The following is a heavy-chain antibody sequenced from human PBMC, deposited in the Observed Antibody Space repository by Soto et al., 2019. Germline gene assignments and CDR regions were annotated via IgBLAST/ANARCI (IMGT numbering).Heavy chain of an antibody. D-gene: IGHD3-22*01. V-gene: IGHV1-69*13. CDR2: IIPIFGTA. J-gene: IGHJ6*02. Sequence: SVKVSCKASGGTFSSYAISWVRQAPGQGLEWMGGIIPIFGTANYAQKFQGRVTITADESTSTAYMELSSLRSEDTAVYYCAKKPINYYDSSGYYPPPLMDVWGQGTTVTVSS. CDR1: GGTFSSYA. CDR3: AKKPINYYDSSGYYPPPLMDV.